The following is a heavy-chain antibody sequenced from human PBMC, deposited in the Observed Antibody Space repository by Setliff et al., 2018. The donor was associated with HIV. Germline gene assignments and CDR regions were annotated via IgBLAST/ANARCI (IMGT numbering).Heavy chain of an antibody. Sequence: HPGGSLRLSCAASGFTFSSYAMSWVRQAPGKGLEWISAFRSSGDIKYYADSVRGRFTISSDNSKNTLFLQMNSLRVEDTAVYYCAKGPWDEPHAFNIWGQGTMVTVSS. CDR2: FRSSGDIK. D-gene: IGHD1-26*01. J-gene: IGHJ3*02. V-gene: IGHV3-23*01. CDR1: GFTFSSYA. CDR3: AKGPWDEPHAFNI.